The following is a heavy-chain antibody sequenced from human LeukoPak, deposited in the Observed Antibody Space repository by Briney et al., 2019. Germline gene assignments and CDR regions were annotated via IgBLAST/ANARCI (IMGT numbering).Heavy chain of an antibody. V-gene: IGHV4-59*01. CDR2: IYYSGST. CDR1: GGSMRTYY. Sequence: PSETLSLTCTVSGGSMRTYYWSWIRQPPGKGLEWIGYIYYSGSTNYNPSLKSRVTISVDTSKNQFSLKLSSVTAADTAVYYCARYPYGDYSNWFDPWGQGTLVTVSS. D-gene: IGHD4-17*01. J-gene: IGHJ5*02. CDR3: ARYPYGDYSNWFDP.